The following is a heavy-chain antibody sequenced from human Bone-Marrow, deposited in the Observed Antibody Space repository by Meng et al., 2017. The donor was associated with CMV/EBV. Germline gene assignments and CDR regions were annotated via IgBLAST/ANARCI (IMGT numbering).Heavy chain of an antibody. Sequence: CDVSGGGISGCDWWSWVRQPPGKGLGAIGQISDSGSTHYNPSLKSPVSISVDKSNNQFSLKMTSVTAADTAVYYCARRVVGSAFDYWGQGTLVTVSS. V-gene: IGHV4-4*02. D-gene: IGHD1-26*01. CDR1: GGGISGCDW. CDR3: ARRVVGSAFDY. CDR2: ISDSGST. J-gene: IGHJ4*02.